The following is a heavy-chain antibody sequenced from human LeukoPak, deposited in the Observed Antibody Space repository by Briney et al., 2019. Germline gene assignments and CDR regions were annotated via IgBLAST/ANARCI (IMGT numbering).Heavy chain of an antibody. CDR3: TRSGYRHPYHFDS. V-gene: IGHV3-53*01. CDR2: LYTGGGT. CDR1: GFSVRATY. D-gene: IGHD3-22*01. Sequence: GGSLRLSCAASGFSVRATYMSWVRQAPGKGLEWVSVLYTGGGTDHADSVKGRFTISRDNSKNTLSLQMNSLRAEDTAIYYCTRSGYRHPYHFDSWGQGTLVTVSS. J-gene: IGHJ4*02.